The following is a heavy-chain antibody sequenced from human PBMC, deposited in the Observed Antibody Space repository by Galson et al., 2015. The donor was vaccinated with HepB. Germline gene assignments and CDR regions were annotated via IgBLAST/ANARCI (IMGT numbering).Heavy chain of an antibody. J-gene: IGHJ4*02. CDR2: ISSDGNTK. CDR3: AAGIAKKYYFDY. V-gene: IGHV3-30*14. CDR1: GFTFSRNE. D-gene: IGHD6-13*01. Sequence: SLRLSCAASGFTFSRNEMHWVRQAPGKGPDWVAVISSDGNTKYYADSVKGGFTISRDSSENTLFLQMSSLGAEDTAVYFCAAGIAKKYYFDYWGQGTLVTVSS.